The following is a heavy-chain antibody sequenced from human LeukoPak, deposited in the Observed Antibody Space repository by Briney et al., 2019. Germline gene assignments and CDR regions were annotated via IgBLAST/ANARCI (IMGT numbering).Heavy chain of an antibody. CDR1: GYTFTSYG. J-gene: IGHJ5*02. V-gene: IGHV1-18*01. D-gene: IGHD3-9*01. Sequence: ASVKVSCKASGYTFTSYGISWVRQAPGQGLEWMGWISAYNGNTNYAQKLQGRVTMTTDTSTSTAYMELRSLRSDDTAVYYCASVLRYFDWPTGFDPWGQGTLVTVSS. CDR2: ISAYNGNT. CDR3: ASVLRYFDWPTGFDP.